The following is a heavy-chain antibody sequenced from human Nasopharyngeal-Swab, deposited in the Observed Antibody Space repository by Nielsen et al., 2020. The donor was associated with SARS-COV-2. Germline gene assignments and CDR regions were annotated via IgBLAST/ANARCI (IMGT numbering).Heavy chain of an antibody. CDR3: ARGWYADFDF. D-gene: IGHD6-13*01. CDR1: GDTFSSHS. CDR2: IIPIFAIA. V-gene: IGHV1-69*10. J-gene: IGHJ4*02. Sequence: SVKVSCKASGDTFSSHSISWVRQAPGQGLEWMGGIIPIFAIANYAQKFQGRVTITADKSTNTAYMELSSLRSEDTAIYYCARGWYADFDFWGQGTLVTVSS.